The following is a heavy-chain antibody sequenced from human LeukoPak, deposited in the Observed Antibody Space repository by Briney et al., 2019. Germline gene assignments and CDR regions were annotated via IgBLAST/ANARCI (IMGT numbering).Heavy chain of an antibody. CDR2: ISAYNGNT. CDR1: GYTFTSYG. CDR3: ARDHPYGSGSRYFDY. V-gene: IGHV1-18*01. D-gene: IGHD3-10*01. J-gene: IGHJ4*02. Sequence: ASVTVSFKASGYTFTSYGISWVRQAPGQGREWMGWISAYNGNTNYAQKLQGRVTMTTDTSTSTAYMELRSLRSDDTAVYYCARDHPYGSGSRYFDYWGQGTLVTVSS.